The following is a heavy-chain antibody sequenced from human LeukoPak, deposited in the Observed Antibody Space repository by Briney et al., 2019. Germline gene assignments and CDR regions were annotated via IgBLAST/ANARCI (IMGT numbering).Heavy chain of an antibody. CDR3: AKGPDIVPATNDAFDI. D-gene: IGHD2-2*01. CDR2: ISTSSSYI. J-gene: IGHJ3*02. V-gene: IGHV3-21*01. Sequence: GGSLRLTCAASGFTFSSYSMNWVRQAPGKGLEWVSSISTSSSYIYYADSLKGRFTISRDNAKKSVYLQMNSLRAADTAVYYCAKGPDIVPATNDAFDIWGQGTMVTVSS. CDR1: GFTFSSYS.